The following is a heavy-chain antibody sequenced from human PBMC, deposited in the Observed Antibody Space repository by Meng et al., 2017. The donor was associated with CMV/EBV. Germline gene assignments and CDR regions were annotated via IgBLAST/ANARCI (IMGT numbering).Heavy chain of an antibody. CDR3: ARDVWSIFGVVIKEVGMDV. D-gene: IGHD3-3*01. V-gene: IGHV4-34*01. CDR1: GGSFSGYY. J-gene: IGHJ6*02. Sequence: SETLSLTCAVYGGSFSGYYWSWIRQPPGKGLEWIGEINHSGSTNYNPSLKSRVTISVDTSKNQFSLKLSSVTAADTAVYYCARDVWSIFGVVIKEVGMDVWGQGTTVTVSS. CDR2: INHSGST.